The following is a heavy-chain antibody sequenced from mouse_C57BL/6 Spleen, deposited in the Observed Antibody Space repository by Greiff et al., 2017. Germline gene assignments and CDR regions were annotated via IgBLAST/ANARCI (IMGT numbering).Heavy chain of an antibody. CDR2: IYPGNSDT. Sequence: VQLKESGTVLARPGASVKMSCKTSGYTFTSYWMHWVKQRPGQGLEWIGAIYPGNSDTSYNQKFKGKAKLTAATSASTAYMELSSLTNEDSAVYYCFYHTTWDYWGQGTTLTVSS. D-gene: IGHD2-1*01. CDR1: GYTFTSYW. J-gene: IGHJ2*01. CDR3: FYHTTWDY. V-gene: IGHV1-5*01.